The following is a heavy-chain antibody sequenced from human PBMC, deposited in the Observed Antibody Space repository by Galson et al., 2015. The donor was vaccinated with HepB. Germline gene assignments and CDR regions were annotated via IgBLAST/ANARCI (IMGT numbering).Heavy chain of an antibody. J-gene: IGHJ3*02. Sequence: SVKVSCKASGYTFTSYYMHWVRQAPGQGLEWMGIINPSGGSTSYAQKFQGRVTMTRDTSTSTVYMELSSLRSEDTAVYYCASDSSGYYGYDAFDIWGQGTMVTVSS. CDR2: INPSGGST. CDR1: GYTFTSYY. CDR3: ASDSSGYYGYDAFDI. V-gene: IGHV1-46*01. D-gene: IGHD3-22*01.